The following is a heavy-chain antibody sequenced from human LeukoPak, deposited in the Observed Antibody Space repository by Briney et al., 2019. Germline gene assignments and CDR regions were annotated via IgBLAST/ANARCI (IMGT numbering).Heavy chain of an antibody. J-gene: IGHJ6*02. D-gene: IGHD3-16*01. Sequence: SETLSLTCAVYGGSFSGYYWSWIRQPPGKGLEWIGEINHSGSTNYNPSLKSRVTISVDTSKNQFSLKLSSVTAADTAVYYCARASYVNYGMDVWGQGTTVTVSS. CDR2: INHSGST. V-gene: IGHV4-34*01. CDR1: GGSFSGYY. CDR3: ARASYVNYGMDV.